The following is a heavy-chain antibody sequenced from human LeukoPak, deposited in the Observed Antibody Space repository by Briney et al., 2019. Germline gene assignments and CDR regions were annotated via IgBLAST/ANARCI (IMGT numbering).Heavy chain of an antibody. J-gene: IGHJ4*02. D-gene: IGHD2-2*01. Sequence: VKVSCKASGRTFSSYDISWVRQAPGQGLEWVGGIMPMFGKTNYAQKFQGSVTTTADKATSTAYMELSSLRSEDTAVYYCAGGRTDIVVVPATLRNYYFDYWGQGTLVTVSS. CDR3: AGGRTDIVVVPATLRNYYFDY. CDR2: IMPMFGKT. V-gene: IGHV1-69*06. CDR1: GRTFSSYD.